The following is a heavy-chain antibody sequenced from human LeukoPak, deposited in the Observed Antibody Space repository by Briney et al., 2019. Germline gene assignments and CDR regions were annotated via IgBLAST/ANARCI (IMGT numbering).Heavy chain of an antibody. Sequence: GGSLRLSCAASGFTFSNYAMSWVRQAPGKGLEWVSAISGSGGSTYYADSVKGRFTISRDNSKNTLYLQMNSLRAEDTAVYYCAKTVVVPAAPGGYYGMDVWGQGTTVTVSS. J-gene: IGHJ6*02. CDR2: ISGSGGST. CDR3: AKTVVVPAAPGGYYGMDV. CDR1: GFTFSNYA. D-gene: IGHD2-2*01. V-gene: IGHV3-23*01.